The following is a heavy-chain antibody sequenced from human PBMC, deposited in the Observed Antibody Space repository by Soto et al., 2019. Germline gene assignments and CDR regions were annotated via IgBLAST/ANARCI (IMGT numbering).Heavy chain of an antibody. V-gene: IGHV4-31*03. CDR3: ARNSISKKIDY. CDR2: ILYSGST. CDR1: GCSINSGGYY. Sequence: QVQLQESGPGLVKPSQTLSLTCSVSGCSINSGGYYWTWIRQHPGKGLEWIGKILYSGSTSYNPSPKSRLTISIDTSKTHFSLKLSSVTAADTAVYYCARNSISKKIDYWGQGTLVTVSS. D-gene: IGHD3-22*01. J-gene: IGHJ4*02.